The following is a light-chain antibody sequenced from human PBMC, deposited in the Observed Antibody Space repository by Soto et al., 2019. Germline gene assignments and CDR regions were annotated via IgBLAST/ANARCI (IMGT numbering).Light chain of an antibody. CDR1: HGIRNF. CDR3: QQNYNTLIT. J-gene: IGKJ5*01. CDR2: AAS. Sequence: DIQMTQSPSSPSASVGDIVTLTCRASHGIRNFLNWYQQKPGKAPQLLIYAASSLQSGVPSRFSGSGSGTDFTLTISSLQPEDSATYYCQQNYNTLITFGQGTRLEIK. V-gene: IGKV1-39*01.